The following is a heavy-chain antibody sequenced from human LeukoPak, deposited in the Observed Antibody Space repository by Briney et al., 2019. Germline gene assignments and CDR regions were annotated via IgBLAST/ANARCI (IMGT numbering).Heavy chain of an antibody. J-gene: IGHJ5*02. CDR1: GGSISSGGYY. CDR3: ARTFSYYYDSSGYYPTFWFDP. D-gene: IGHD3-22*01. Sequence: PSETLSLTCTVSGGSISSGGYYWCWIRQHPGKGLEWIGYIYYSGSTYYNPPLKSRVTISVDTSKNQFSLKLSSVTAADTAVYYCARTFSYYYDSSGYYPTFWFDPWGQGTLVTVSS. V-gene: IGHV4-31*02. CDR2: IYYSGST.